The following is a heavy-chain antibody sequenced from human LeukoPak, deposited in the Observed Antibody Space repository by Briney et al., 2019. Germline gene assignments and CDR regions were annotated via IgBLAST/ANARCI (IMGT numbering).Heavy chain of an antibody. D-gene: IGHD6-19*01. CDR1: GFTFSSYA. Sequence: GGSLRLSCAASGFTFSSYAMHWVRQAPGKGLEWVAFISYDGSNKYYADSVKGRFTISRDNSKNTLYVQMNSLRAEDTAVYYCARDLYTSGWVVGYRSGKREYFQHWGQGTLVTVSS. V-gene: IGHV3-30-3*01. CDR2: ISYDGSNK. J-gene: IGHJ1*01. CDR3: ARDLYTSGWVVGYRSGKREYFQH.